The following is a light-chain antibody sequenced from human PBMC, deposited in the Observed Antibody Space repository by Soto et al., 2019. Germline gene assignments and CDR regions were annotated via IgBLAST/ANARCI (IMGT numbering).Light chain of an antibody. V-gene: IGKV3-20*01. CDR3: QQLGT. CDR2: GAS. J-gene: IGKJ1*01. Sequence: IVLTHSPGTLSFSPGEIATLSCRASQSVSSSYLAWYQQKPGQAPRLLIYGASSRATGIPDRFSGSGSGTDFTLTISRLEPEDFAVYYCQQLGTFGQGTKVDIK. CDR1: QSVSSSY.